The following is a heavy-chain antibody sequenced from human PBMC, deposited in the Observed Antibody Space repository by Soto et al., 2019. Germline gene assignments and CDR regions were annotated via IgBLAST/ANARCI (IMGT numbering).Heavy chain of an antibody. V-gene: IGHV4-59*08. J-gene: IGHJ4*02. D-gene: IGHD3-22*01. CDR1: GGSISNYY. CDR2: IYYAGST. CDR3: ARLGGYYQLLDS. Sequence: SETLSLTCTVSGGSISNYYWSWIRQPPGKGLEFIGYIYYAGSTTYNPSLKSRVTISVDTSKNQFSLQLRSVTAADTAVYYCARLGGYYQLLDSWGQGTRSPSPQ.